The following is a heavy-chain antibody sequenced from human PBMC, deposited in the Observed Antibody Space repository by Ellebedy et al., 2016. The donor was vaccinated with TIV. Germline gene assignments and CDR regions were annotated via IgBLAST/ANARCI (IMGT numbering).Heavy chain of an antibody. V-gene: IGHV1-2*02. CDR2: INPNSGGT. CDR1: GGTFSSYA. J-gene: IGHJ3*02. Sequence: ASVKVSCXASGGTFSSYAISWVRQAPGQGLEWMGWINPNSGGTNYAQKFQGRVTMTRDTSISTAYMELSRLRSEDTAVYYCAGEVGMRWSYTDAFDIWGQGTMVTVSS. CDR3: AGEVGMRWSYTDAFDI. D-gene: IGHD1-26*01.